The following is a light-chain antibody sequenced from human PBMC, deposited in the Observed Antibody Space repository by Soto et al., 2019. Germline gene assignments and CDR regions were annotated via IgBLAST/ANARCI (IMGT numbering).Light chain of an antibody. CDR3: AAWDDSLNGAYV. J-gene: IGLJ1*01. Sequence: QSVLTQPPSASGTPGQRVTISCSGSSSNIGSNPVNWYQQLPGTAPNLLIYSGNQRPSGVPDRFSGSKSGTSASLANGGLQSEDDADYYCAAWDDSLNGAYVFGTGTKLTVL. CDR1: SSNIGSNP. CDR2: SGN. V-gene: IGLV1-44*01.